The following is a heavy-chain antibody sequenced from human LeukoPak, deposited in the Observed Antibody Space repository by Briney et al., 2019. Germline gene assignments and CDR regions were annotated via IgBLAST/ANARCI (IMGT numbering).Heavy chain of an antibody. V-gene: IGHV3-23*01. Sequence: GGSLRLSCVASGFIFSSNGMSWVRQAPGQGLEWVSAISGSGGSTYYADSVKGRFTISRDNSNSTLYLQMNSLRAEDTAVYYCAREIVAGTFDSWGQGALVTVSS. CDR2: ISGSGGST. CDR1: GFIFSSNG. J-gene: IGHJ4*02. D-gene: IGHD6-19*01. CDR3: AREIVAGTFDS.